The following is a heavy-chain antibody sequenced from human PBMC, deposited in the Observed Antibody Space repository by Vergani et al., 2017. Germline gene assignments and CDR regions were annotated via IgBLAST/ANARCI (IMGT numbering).Heavy chain of an antibody. CDR3: ATLSVTVNWFDP. V-gene: IGHV3-30*02. CDR1: GFTFSSYG. CDR2: IRYDGSNK. J-gene: IGHJ5*02. Sequence: QVQLVESGGGVVQPGGSLRLSCAASGFTFSSYGMHWVRQAPGKGLEWVAFIRYDGSNKYYADSVKGRFTISRDNSKNTLYLQMNSLRAEDTAVYYCATLSVTVNWFDPWGQGTLVTVSS. D-gene: IGHD4-17*01.